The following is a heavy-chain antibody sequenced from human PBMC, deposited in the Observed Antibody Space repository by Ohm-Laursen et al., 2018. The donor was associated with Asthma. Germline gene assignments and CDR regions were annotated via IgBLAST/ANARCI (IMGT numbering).Heavy chain of an antibody. CDR1: GGSFSGYY. D-gene: IGHD2-21*02. CDR2: IYYSATT. V-gene: IGHV4-34*09. Sequence: TLSLTCAVYGGSFSGYYWSWIRQPPGKGLEWIGNIYYSATTYYNPSLKSRVTISVDTSKNQFSLKLSSVTAADTAVYYCGGTAYCGGDCYILDYWGQGTLVTVSS. J-gene: IGHJ4*02. CDR3: GGTAYCGGDCYILDY.